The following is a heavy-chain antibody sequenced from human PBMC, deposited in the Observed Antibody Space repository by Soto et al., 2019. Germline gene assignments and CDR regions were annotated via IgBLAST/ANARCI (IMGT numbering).Heavy chain of an antibody. V-gene: IGHV1-3*01. J-gene: IGHJ5*02. D-gene: IGHD4-17*01. CDR1: GYTFTSYA. CDR2: INAGNGNT. Sequence: GASVKVSCKASGYTFTSYAMHWVRQAPGQRLEWMGWINAGNGNTKYSQKLQGRVTMTTDTSTSTAYMELRSLRSDDTAVYYCARVVTTVAQNWFDPWGQGTLVTVSS. CDR3: ARVVTTVAQNWFDP.